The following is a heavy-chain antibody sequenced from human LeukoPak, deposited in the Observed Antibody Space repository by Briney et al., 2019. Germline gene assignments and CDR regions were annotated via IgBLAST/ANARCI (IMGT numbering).Heavy chain of an antibody. CDR3: ARTRSGGGYCDY. Sequence: SGPTLVNPTPPLTLTCTFSGFSLSTSGMCVSWIRQPPGKALEWLARIDWDDDKYYSTSLKTRLTISKDTSKNQVVLTMTNMDPVDTATYYCARTRSGGGYCDYWGQGTLVTVSS. J-gene: IGHJ4*02. D-gene: IGHD2-21*01. CDR1: GFSLSTSGMC. CDR2: IDWDDDK. V-gene: IGHV2-70*11.